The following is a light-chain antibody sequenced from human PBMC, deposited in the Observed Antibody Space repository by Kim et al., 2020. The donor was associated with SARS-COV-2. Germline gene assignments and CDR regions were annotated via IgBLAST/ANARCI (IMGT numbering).Light chain of an antibody. CDR2: DSN. CDR3: ATWDDSLTGFV. J-gene: IGLJ1*01. Sequence: QSVLTPPPSASGTPGQRVTISCSGSSSNIGINVVNWYQQLPGTAHKLLIYDSNQRPSGVPDRFSGSKSGTSASLAISGLQSEDEADYFCATWDDSLTGFVLGTGTKVTVL. V-gene: IGLV1-44*01. CDR1: SSNIGINV.